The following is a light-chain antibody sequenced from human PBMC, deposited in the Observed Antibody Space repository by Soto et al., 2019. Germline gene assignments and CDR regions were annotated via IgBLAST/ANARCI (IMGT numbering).Light chain of an antibody. J-gene: IGLJ2*01. V-gene: IGLV1-47*01. CDR1: NSNVGINS. Sequence: QSVLTQPPSASGTPGQRVTISCSGSNSNVGINSVFWYQHLPGTAPKLLIYRSNQRASGVPDRFSGSKSGTSASLAISGLRSEDEADYYCAAWDDSLSGQVFGGGTKVTVL. CDR2: RSN. CDR3: AAWDDSLSGQV.